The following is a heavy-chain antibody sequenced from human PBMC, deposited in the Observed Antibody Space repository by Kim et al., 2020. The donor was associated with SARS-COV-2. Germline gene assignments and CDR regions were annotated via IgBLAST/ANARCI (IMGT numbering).Heavy chain of an antibody. CDR3: AKDLAYSGYLYDAFDI. D-gene: IGHD5-12*01. CDR2: ISWNSGSI. Sequence: GGSLRLSCAASGFTFDDYAMHWVRQAPGKGLEWVSGISWNSGSIGYADSVKGRFTISRDNAKNSLYLQMNSLRAEDTALYYCAKDLAYSGYLYDAFDIWGQGTMGTVSS. J-gene: IGHJ3*02. CDR1: GFTFDDYA. V-gene: IGHV3-9*01.